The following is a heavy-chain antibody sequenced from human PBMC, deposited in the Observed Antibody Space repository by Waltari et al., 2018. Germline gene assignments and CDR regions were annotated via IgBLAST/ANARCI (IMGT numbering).Heavy chain of an antibody. CDR3: AREPDSSGYDLTHFDY. J-gene: IGHJ4*02. Sequence: KGLGWVSSISRSSSYIDHGDSVKGRFTISRDNAKNSLDLQRNSLRAEDTAVYYCAREPDSSGYDLTHFDYWGQGTRVTVSS. CDR2: ISRSSSYI. V-gene: IGHV3-21*01. D-gene: IGHD3-22*01.